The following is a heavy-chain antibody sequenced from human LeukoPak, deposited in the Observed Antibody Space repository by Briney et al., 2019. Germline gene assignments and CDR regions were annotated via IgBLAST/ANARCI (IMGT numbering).Heavy chain of an antibody. V-gene: IGHV4-38-2*02. Sequence: SETLSLTCAFSGYSISSGYYWGWIRQPPGKGLEWIGSMYHSGSTYYNPSLKSRVTISVDTSKNQFSLMLRSVTAADTAVYYCARDTNYDSSGNAIFDYCCQGTLVTVSS. CDR2: MYHSGST. CDR3: ARDTNYDSSGNAIFDY. D-gene: IGHD3-22*01. J-gene: IGHJ4*02. CDR1: GYSISSGYY.